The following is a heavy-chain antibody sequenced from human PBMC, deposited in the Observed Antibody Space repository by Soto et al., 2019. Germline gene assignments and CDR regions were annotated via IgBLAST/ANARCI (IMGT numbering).Heavy chain of an antibody. D-gene: IGHD2-15*01. CDR2: INSDGSST. CDR3: ARGVYCSGSTCYPIGIDY. CDR1: GFTFSSYW. V-gene: IGHV3-74*01. Sequence: GGSLRLSCAASGFTFSSYWMHWVRQAPGKGLVWVSRINSDGSSTSYADSVKGRFTISRDNAKNTLYLQMNSLRAEDTAVYYCARGVYCSGSTCYPIGIDYWGQGTLVTVSS. J-gene: IGHJ4*02.